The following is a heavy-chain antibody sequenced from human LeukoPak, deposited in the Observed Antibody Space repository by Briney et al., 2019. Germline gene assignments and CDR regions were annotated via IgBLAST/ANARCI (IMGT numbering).Heavy chain of an antibody. CDR3: ARVSRRLMVRGVICFAY. V-gene: IGHV1-69*13. CDR2: IIPIFGTA. CDR1: GGTFSSYA. J-gene: IGHJ4*02. D-gene: IGHD3-10*01. Sequence: GASVKVSCKASGGTFSSYAISWVRQAPGQGLEWMGGIIPIFGTANYAQKFQGRVTITADESTSTAYMELSSLRSEDTAVYYCARVSRRLMVRGVICFAYWGQGTLVTVSS.